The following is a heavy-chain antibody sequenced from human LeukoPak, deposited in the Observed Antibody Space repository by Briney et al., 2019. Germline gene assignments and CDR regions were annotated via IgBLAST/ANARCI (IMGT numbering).Heavy chain of an antibody. Sequence: GGSLRLSCAASGFTVSSNYMSWVRQAPGKGLEWVSVIYSGGSTYYADSMKGRFTISRDNSKNTLYLQMNSLRAEDTAVYYCAREVPLGSGSWYFDYWGQGTLVTVSS. J-gene: IGHJ4*02. CDR2: IYSGGST. V-gene: IGHV3-66*02. CDR1: GFTVSSNY. D-gene: IGHD3-10*01. CDR3: AREVPLGSGSWYFDY.